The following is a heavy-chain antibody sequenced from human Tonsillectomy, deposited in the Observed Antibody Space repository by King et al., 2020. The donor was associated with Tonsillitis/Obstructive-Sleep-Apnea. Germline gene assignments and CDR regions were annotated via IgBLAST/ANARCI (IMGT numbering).Heavy chain of an antibody. D-gene: IGHD6-19*01. V-gene: IGHV3-11*01. CDR1: GYTFSDYY. CDR2: ISSSGSTI. J-gene: IGHJ2*01. CDR3: ARDLDSSGWYWYFDL. Sequence: VQLVESGGGSVKPGGSLRLSCAASGYTFSDYYMSWIRQAPGKGLEWVSYISSSGSTIYYADSVKGRFTISRVNAKNSLNLQMNSLRAEDTAVYYCARDLDSSGWYWYFDLWGRGTLVTVSS.